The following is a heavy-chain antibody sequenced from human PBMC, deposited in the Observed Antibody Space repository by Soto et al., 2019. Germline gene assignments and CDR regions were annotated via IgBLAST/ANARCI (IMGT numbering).Heavy chain of an antibody. D-gene: IGHD1-26*01. CDR1: GDSISSSSYY. CDR3: ARHERWELLAWFDP. Sequence: SETLSLTCAVPGDSISSSSYYWAWIRQPPGGGLEWIGSVYYSGTTYYSPSLKSRATISVDTSKNQFSLKLSSVTAADTAVYYCARHERWELLAWFDPWGQGTLVTVSS. J-gene: IGHJ5*02. CDR2: VYYSGTT. V-gene: IGHV4-39*01.